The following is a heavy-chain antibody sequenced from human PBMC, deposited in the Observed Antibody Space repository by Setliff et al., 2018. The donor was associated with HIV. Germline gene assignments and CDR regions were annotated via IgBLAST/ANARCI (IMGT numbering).Heavy chain of an antibody. J-gene: IGHJ3*01. CDR1: EFTFSSYG. CDR2: IRYDGSNK. D-gene: IGHD3-16*01. V-gene: IGHV3-30*02. CDR3: ARREYNYVPRAFDL. Sequence: GGSLRLSCAPSEFTFSSYGMHWVRQAPGKGLEWVSFIRYDGSNKKYADSVKGRFTISRDNSKNTLYLQMNSLRPEDTAVYYCARREYNYVPRAFDLWGRGTMVTVSS.